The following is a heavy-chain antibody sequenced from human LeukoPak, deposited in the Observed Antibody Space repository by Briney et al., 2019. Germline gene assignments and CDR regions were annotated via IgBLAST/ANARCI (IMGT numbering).Heavy chain of an antibody. V-gene: IGHV1-46*01. J-gene: IGHJ4*02. CDR2: INPSSGST. CDR1: GYILTSYY. CDR3: ARSYYDSSGYQGNDN. D-gene: IGHD3-22*01. Sequence: ASVKVSCKASGYILTSYYMHWVRQAPGQGLECMGIINPSSGSTSYAQKFQGRVTMTRDTSTSTVYMELSSLRSEDTAMYYCARSYYDSSGYQGNDNWGQGTLVTVSS.